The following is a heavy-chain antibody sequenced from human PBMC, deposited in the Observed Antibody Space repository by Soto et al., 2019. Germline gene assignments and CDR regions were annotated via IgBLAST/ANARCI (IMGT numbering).Heavy chain of an antibody. D-gene: IGHD5-12*01. Sequence: GGSLRLSCAASGFTFDDYTMHWVRQAPGKGLQWVSLISWDGGSTYYADSVKGRFTISRDNSKNSLYLQMNSLRTEDTALYYCAKGLGLRSEYYGMDVWGQGTTVTVSS. CDR2: ISWDGGST. CDR3: AKGLGLRSEYYGMDV. V-gene: IGHV3-43*01. J-gene: IGHJ6*02. CDR1: GFTFDDYT.